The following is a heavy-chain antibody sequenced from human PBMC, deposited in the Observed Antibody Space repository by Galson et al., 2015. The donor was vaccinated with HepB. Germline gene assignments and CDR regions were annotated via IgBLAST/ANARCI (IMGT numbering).Heavy chain of an antibody. V-gene: IGHV3-48*02. CDR1: GFTFSSYS. CDR3: ARDRGGRVGELLSIYYYYYGMDV. J-gene: IGHJ6*02. Sequence: SLRLSCAASGFTFSSYSMNWVRQAPGKGLEWVSYISSSSSTIYYADSVKGRFTISRDNAKNSLYLQMNSLRDEDTAVYYCARDRGGRVGELLSIYYYYYGMDVWGQGTTVTVSS. CDR2: ISSSSSTI. D-gene: IGHD3-10*01.